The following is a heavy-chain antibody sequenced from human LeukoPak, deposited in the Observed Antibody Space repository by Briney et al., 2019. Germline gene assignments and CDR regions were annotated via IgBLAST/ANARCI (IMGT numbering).Heavy chain of an antibody. CDR1: GFSLSTSGMC. CDR3: ARIPDYYGSGSYYSSYYYYGMDV. D-gene: IGHD3-10*01. J-gene: IGHJ6*02. CDR2: IDWDDDK. Sequence: ASGPALVKPTQTLTLTCTFSGFSLSTSGMCVSWIRQPPGKALGWLALIDWDDDKHYSTSLKTRLTISKDTSKNQVVLTMTNMDPVDTATYYCARIPDYYGSGSYYSSYYYYGMDVWGQGTTVTVSS. V-gene: IGHV2-70*01.